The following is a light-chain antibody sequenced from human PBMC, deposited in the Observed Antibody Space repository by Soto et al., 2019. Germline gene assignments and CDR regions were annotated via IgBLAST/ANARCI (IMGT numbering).Light chain of an antibody. CDR1: QDISNY. CDR3: QQSHSTPLT. V-gene: IGKV1-39*01. CDR2: DAS. Sequence: DIQMTQSPSSLSASVGDRVTITCQASQDISNYLNWYQQKPGKAPKLLTYDASNLETGVPSRFSGSGSGTDFTLTISSLQPDDSATYYCQQSHSTPLTFGGGTKLEIK. J-gene: IGKJ4*01.